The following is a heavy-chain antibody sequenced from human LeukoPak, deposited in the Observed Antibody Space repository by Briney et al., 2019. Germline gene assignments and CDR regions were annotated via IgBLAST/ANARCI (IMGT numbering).Heavy chain of an antibody. Sequence: ASVKVSCKASGYTFTSYGISWVRQAPGQGLEWMGWISAYNGNTNYAQKLQGRVTMTTDTSTSTAYMELRSLRSVDAAVYYCAREIGELPEVWFDPWGQGTLVTVSS. CDR2: ISAYNGNT. CDR1: GYTFTSYG. J-gene: IGHJ5*02. D-gene: IGHD3-10*01. CDR3: AREIGELPEVWFDP. V-gene: IGHV1-18*01.